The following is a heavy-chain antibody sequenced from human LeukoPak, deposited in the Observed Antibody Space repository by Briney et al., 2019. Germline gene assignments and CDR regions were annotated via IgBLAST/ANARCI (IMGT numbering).Heavy chain of an antibody. CDR3: AKEDVVVITIRYFQH. V-gene: IGHV3-30*18. J-gene: IGHJ1*01. CDR1: GFTFSSYG. CDR2: ISYDGSNK. Sequence: PGGTLRLSCAASGFTFSSYGMHWVRQAPGKGLEWVAVISYDGSNKYYADSVKGRLTIYRDNTKKTLYLQMNSLRTEDTAIYYCAKEDVVVITIRYFQHWGQGTLVTVSS. D-gene: IGHD3-22*01.